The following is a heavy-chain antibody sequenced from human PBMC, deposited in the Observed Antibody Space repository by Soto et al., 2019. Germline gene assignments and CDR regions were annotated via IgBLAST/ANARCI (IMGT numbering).Heavy chain of an antibody. CDR2: LYAEGTT. V-gene: IGHV3-53*01. CDR3: VRPRPSGENYGMDV. CDR1: GLTVSHNY. Sequence: VQLVESGGGLIQPGGSLRLSCVASGLTVSHNYMAWVRQAPAMGPQWVSVLYAEGTTYYTESVKGRFTISRDTSKNTLFLQMDSLTAEDTAVYYCVRPRPSGENYGMDVWGQGTTVTVSS. J-gene: IGHJ6*02. D-gene: IGHD3-10*01.